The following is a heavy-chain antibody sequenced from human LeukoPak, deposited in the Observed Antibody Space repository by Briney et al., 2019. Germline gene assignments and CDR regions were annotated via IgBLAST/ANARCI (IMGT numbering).Heavy chain of an antibody. V-gene: IGHV3-30*02. D-gene: IGHD5-12*01. CDR1: GFTFSSYG. Sequence: PGGSLRLSCAASGFTFSSYGMHWVRQAPGKGLEWVAFIRYDGSNKYYADSVKGRFTISRDNSKNTLYLQMNSLRAEDTAVYYCTVATITRGDYWGQGTLVTVSS. CDR2: IRYDGSNK. CDR3: TVATITRGDY. J-gene: IGHJ4*02.